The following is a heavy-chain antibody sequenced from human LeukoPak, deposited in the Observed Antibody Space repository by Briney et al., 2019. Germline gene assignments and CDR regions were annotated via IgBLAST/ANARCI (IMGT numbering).Heavy chain of an antibody. CDR3: ARGSKERWDLLRLHSGSFDY. Sequence: APLKGSWQASGYTLTRYDIHWVRQGPGQRREWVGWINPNSGGANYAQRFQGRVTMTRDTSISTAYMELSRLRSDDTAVYYCARGSKERWDLLRLHSGSFDYWGQGTLVTVSS. V-gene: IGHV1-2*02. CDR1: GYTLTRYD. CDR2: INPNSGGA. D-gene: IGHD1-26*01. J-gene: IGHJ4*02.